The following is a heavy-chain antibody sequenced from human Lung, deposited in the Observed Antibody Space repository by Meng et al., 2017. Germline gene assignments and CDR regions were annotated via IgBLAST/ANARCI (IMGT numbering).Heavy chain of an antibody. CDR3: ARGRSSGYYSPLDY. Sequence: PGGSLRLSCAVYVGSFSDYYWTWIRQSPGKGLEWIGHINHSGSTNYNPSLKSQLTMSVDTSKSQFSLKLSSVTAADTAVYYCARGRSSGYYSPLDYWGQGTRVTVSS. V-gene: IGHV4-34*01. CDR2: INHSGST. D-gene: IGHD3-22*01. CDR1: VGSFSDYY. J-gene: IGHJ4*02.